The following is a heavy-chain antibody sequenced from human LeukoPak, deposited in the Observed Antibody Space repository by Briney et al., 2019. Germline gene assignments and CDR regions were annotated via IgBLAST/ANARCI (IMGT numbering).Heavy chain of an antibody. D-gene: IGHD6-19*01. V-gene: IGHV3-9*01. J-gene: IGHJ5*02. CDR1: GFTFDDYA. CDR3: AKDSAGGSGWSP. Sequence: GGSLRLSCAASGFTFDDYAMHWVRQAPGKGLEWVSGISWNSGSIGYADSVKGRFTISRDNAKNSLYLQMNSLRAEDTALYYCAKDSAGGSGWSPWGQGTLVTVFS. CDR2: ISWNSGSI.